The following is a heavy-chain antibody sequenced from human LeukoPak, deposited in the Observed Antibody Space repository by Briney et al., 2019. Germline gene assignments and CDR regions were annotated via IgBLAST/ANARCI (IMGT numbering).Heavy chain of an antibody. CDR2: IYYGGNT. CDR3: ARHDSSGPYNAFDI. CDR1: GGSISDYY. Sequence: PSETLSLTCTVSGGSISDYYWSWIRQPPGEGLGWIGSIYYGGNTYYNPSLKSRVTMSVDTSKNQFSLKLSSVTAADTAVYYCARHDSSGPYNAFDIWGQGTMVTVSS. D-gene: IGHD3-22*01. V-gene: IGHV4-39*01. J-gene: IGHJ3*02.